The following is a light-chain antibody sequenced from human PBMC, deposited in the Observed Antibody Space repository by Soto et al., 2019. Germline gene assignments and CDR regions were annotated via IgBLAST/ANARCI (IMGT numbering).Light chain of an antibody. J-gene: IGKJ5*01. V-gene: IGKV1-33*01. Sequence: DIQMTQSPSSLSASVGDRVTITSRASESISSYLIWYQQKPGRAPKLLIYDASNLEAGVPSRFRGSGSGRDFTFTISRLQPEDIATYYCQQYENLPNFGQGTRLEIK. CDR3: QQYENLPN. CDR1: ESISSY. CDR2: DAS.